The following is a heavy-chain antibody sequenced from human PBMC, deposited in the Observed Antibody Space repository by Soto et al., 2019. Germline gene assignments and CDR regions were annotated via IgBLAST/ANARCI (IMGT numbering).Heavy chain of an antibody. D-gene: IGHD2-21*02. V-gene: IGHV4-39*01. CDR1: GDSINNRSYY. Sequence: SETLSLTCTVTGDSINNRSYYWGWIRQPPGKGLEWIGSIYYSGSTYNNPSLKGRVSMSVDTSKNQFSLKLRSVTAADTALYYCARQRTSVVTQAYFDSWGQGSLVTVSS. CDR2: IYYSGST. CDR3: ARQRTSVVTQAYFDS. J-gene: IGHJ4*02.